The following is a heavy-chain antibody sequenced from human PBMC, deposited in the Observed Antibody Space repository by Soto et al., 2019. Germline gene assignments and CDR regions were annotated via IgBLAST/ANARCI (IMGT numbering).Heavy chain of an antibody. V-gene: IGHV2-26*01. CDR1: GFSLSNARMG. CDR2: IFSNDEK. J-gene: IGHJ4*02. Sequence: GPTLVNPTETLTLTCTVSGFSLSNARMGVSWIRQPPGKALEWLAHIFSNDEKSYSTSLKSRLTISKDTSKSQVVLTMTNMDPVDTATYYCARILGYSYGYPDYWGQGTLVTVSS. D-gene: IGHD5-18*01. CDR3: ARILGYSYGYPDY.